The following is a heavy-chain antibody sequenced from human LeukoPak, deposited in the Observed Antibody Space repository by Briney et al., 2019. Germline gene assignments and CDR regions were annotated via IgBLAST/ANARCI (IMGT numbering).Heavy chain of an antibody. CDR3: ARDPSPKYYDFWSGYSPEPAYYYYYMDV. Sequence: ASVKVSCKASGYTFTGYYMHWVRQAPGQGLEWMGWINPNSGGTNYAQKFQGRVTTTRDTSISTAYMELSRLRSDDTAVYYCARDPSPKYYDFWSGYSPEPAYYYYYMDVWGKGTTVTVSS. D-gene: IGHD3-3*01. V-gene: IGHV1-2*02. CDR1: GYTFTGYY. CDR2: INPNSGGT. J-gene: IGHJ6*03.